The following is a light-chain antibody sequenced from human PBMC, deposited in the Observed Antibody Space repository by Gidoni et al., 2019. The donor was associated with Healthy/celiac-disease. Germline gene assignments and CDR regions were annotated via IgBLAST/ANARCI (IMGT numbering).Light chain of an antibody. V-gene: IGKV1-12*01. CDR1: QGISSW. Sequence: DIQMTQSPSSVSASVGDRVTITCRASQGISSWLAWYQRKPGKGPKLLIYAASSLQSGVPSRFSGSGSGTDFTLTISSLQPEHFATYYCQQANSFPLTFGGGTKVEIK. CDR2: AAS. J-gene: IGKJ4*01. CDR3: QQANSFPLT.